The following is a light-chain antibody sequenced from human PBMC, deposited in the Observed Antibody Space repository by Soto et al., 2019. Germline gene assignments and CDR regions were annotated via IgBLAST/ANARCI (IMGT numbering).Light chain of an antibody. Sequence: AIQLTQSPSSLSTSVGDRVTITCRASQGISSALAWYQQKPGRAPKLLIFDASSLESGVPSRFSGSGSGKEFTLTISSLQPEDFATYYCQQFNSYPITFGQGTRLEIK. CDR1: QGISSA. V-gene: IGKV1-13*02. J-gene: IGKJ5*01. CDR3: QQFNSYPIT. CDR2: DAS.